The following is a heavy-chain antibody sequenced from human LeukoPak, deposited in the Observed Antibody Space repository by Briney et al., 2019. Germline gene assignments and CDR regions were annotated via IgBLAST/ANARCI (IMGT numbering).Heavy chain of an antibody. CDR2: IYSGGST. D-gene: IGHD3-22*01. Sequence: GGSLRLSCAASGFTVSSNYMSWVRQAPGKGLEWVSVIYSGGSTYYADSVKGRFTISRDNSKNTLYLQMNSLRAEDTAVYYCARDSYYYDSRAFDIWGQGTMVTVSS. V-gene: IGHV3-53*01. CDR3: ARDSYYYDSRAFDI. J-gene: IGHJ3*02. CDR1: GFTVSSNY.